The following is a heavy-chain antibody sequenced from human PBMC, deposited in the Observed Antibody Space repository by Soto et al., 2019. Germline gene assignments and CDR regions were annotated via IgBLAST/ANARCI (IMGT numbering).Heavy chain of an antibody. Sequence: SVKVSCKASGGTFSSYAISWVRQAPGQGLEWMGGIIPIFGTANYAQKFQGRVTITADKSTSTAYMELSSLRSEDTAVYYCARSGYSYGYGDAFDIWGQGTMVTVSS. V-gene: IGHV1-69*06. J-gene: IGHJ3*02. CDR1: GGTFSSYA. D-gene: IGHD5-18*01. CDR3: ARSGYSYGYGDAFDI. CDR2: IIPIFGTA.